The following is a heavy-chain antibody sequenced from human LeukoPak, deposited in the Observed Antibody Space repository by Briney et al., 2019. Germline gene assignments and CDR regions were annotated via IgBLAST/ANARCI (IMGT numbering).Heavy chain of an antibody. J-gene: IGHJ5*02. V-gene: IGHV3-53*04. CDR2: IYSGGST. CDR1: GFTVSSNY. D-gene: IGHD2-2*01. CDR3: ARVRRSTSWSFDP. Sequence: GGSLRLSCAASGFTVSSNYMSWVRQAPGKGLEWVSVIYSGGSTYYADSVRGRFTISRHNSKNTLYLQMNSLRAEDTAVYYCARVRRSTSWSFDPWGQGTLVTVSS.